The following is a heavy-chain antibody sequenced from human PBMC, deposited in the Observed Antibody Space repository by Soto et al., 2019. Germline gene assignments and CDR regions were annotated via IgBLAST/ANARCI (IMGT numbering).Heavy chain of an antibody. CDR2: ISYDGSNK. D-gene: IGHD3-3*01. CDR3: AKEPDFWSGYGMDV. V-gene: IGHV3-30*18. J-gene: IGHJ6*02. Sequence: QVQMVESGGGVVQPGRSLRLSCAASGFTFSSYGMHWVRQAPGKGLEWVAVISYDGSNKYYADSVKGRFTISRDNSKNTLYLQMNSLRAEDTAVYYCAKEPDFWSGYGMDVWGQGTTVTVSS. CDR1: GFTFSSYG.